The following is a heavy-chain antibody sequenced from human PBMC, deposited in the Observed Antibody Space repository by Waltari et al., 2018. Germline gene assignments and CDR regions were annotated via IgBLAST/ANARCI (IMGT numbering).Heavy chain of an antibody. CDR1: GGSFSGYY. Sequence: QVQLQQWGAGLLKPSETLSLTCVVYGGSFSGYYWSWIRQPPGKGLEWIGEISHIGSTNSNPSLKRRVTISVDTSKNQFSLKLSSVTAADTAVYYCARGPEGAPDTAMLDWGQGTLVTVSS. CDR3: ARGPEGAPDTAMLD. V-gene: IGHV4-34*01. D-gene: IGHD5-18*01. CDR2: ISHIGST. J-gene: IGHJ4*02.